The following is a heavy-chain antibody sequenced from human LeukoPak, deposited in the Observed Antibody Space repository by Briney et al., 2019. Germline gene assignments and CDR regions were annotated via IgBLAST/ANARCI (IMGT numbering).Heavy chain of an antibody. CDR2: ISSSSSTI. D-gene: IGHD3-10*01. CDR1: GFTFSSYW. V-gene: IGHV3-48*01. Sequence: GGSLRLSCAASGFTFSSYWMSWVRQAPGKGLEWVSYISSSSSTIYYADSVKGRFTISRDNAKNSLYLQLNSLRAEDTAVYYCANLYGSGFEYYYYYMDVWGKGTTVTVSS. J-gene: IGHJ6*03. CDR3: ANLYGSGFEYYYYYMDV.